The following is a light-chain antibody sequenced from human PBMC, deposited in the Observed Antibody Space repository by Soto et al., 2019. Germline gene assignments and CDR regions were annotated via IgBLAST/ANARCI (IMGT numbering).Light chain of an antibody. CDR3: QHYYSVPRT. V-gene: IGKV1-5*01. CDR1: QSISNW. CDR2: HAS. Sequence: DIQIAQWPSSRPASVGGRVSITSRASQSISNWLAWYQQKPGTAPKVLIYHASNLQSGVPARFSGSGSGTEFAFTISSLQADDFAPHYCQHYYSVPRTFGQGTKVDIK. J-gene: IGKJ1*01.